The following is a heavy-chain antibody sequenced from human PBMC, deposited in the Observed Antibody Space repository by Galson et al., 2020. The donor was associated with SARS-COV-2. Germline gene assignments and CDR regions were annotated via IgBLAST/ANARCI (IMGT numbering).Heavy chain of an antibody. D-gene: IGHD5-12*01. J-gene: IGHJ2*01. CDR3: ARWSRDGYNWYLDL. CDR2: IYYSGAT. Sequence: SETLYLTCPVSGGSMSNYHWSWIRQPPRKGLEWIGYIYYSGATNYNPSLKSRVTISLDTSNNQFSLKLRSVTAADAAVYYWARWSRDGYNWYLDLWGRCTLVTGSS. V-gene: IGHV4-59*08. CDR1: GGSMSNYH.